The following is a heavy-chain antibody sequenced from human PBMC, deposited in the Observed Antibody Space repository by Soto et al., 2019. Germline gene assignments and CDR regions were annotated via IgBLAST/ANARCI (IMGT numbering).Heavy chain of an antibody. CDR1: GFTFSSYR. D-gene: IGHD5-12*01. J-gene: IGHJ6*02. CDR3: ARADSGYAHGYYYYGMDV. Sequence: PGGSLRLSYHTLGFTFSSYRLNRIRQEPGTGLGRVSYISSSSSTIYYADSVKGRFTISRDNAKNTLYLQMNSLRAEDTAVYYCARADSGYAHGYYYYGMDVWGQGTTVTVSS. CDR2: ISSSSSTI. V-gene: IGHV3-48*01.